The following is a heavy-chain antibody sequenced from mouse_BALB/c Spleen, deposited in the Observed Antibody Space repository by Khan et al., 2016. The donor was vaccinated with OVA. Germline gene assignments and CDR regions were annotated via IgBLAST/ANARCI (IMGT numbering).Heavy chain of an antibody. V-gene: IGHV1S132*01. CDR3: AREDALYHFDH. CDR2: IYPGTDNT. Sequence: QVQLQQSGAELVRPGASVKLSCKTSGYIFTSYWIHWVKQRSGQGLEWIARIYPGTDNTYYNEKFRNKATLTADKSSSTAYMQLSSLTSEDSDVYFGAREDALYHFDHWGQGTPLTVSS. CDR1: GYIFTSYW. J-gene: IGHJ2*01.